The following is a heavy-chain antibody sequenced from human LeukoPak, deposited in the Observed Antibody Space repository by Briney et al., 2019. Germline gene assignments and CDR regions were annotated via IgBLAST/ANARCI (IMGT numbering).Heavy chain of an antibody. D-gene: IGHD3-10*01. J-gene: IGHJ4*02. CDR3: ARYGSGTPFDY. V-gene: IGHV3-48*03. CDR2: ISSSGSTI. CDR1: GFTFSSYE. Sequence: QPGGSLRLSCAASGFTFSSYEMNWVRQAPGKGLEWVSYISSSGSTIYYADSVKGRFTISRDNAKNSLYLQMNSLRAEDTAVYYCARYGSGTPFDYWGQGTLVTVSS.